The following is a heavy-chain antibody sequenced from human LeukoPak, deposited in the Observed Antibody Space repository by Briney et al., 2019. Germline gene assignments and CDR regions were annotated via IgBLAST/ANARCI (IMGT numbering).Heavy chain of an antibody. CDR3: ARGLVPLITMVRGVTTYYYYYGMDV. J-gene: IGHJ6*02. CDR1: GYTFTSYG. V-gene: IGHV1-18*01. D-gene: IGHD3-10*01. Sequence: ASVKVSCKASGYTFTSYGISWVRQAPGQGLEWMGRISAYNGNTNYAQKLRGRVTMTTDTSTSTAYMELRSLRSDDTAVYYCARGLVPLITMVRGVTTYYYYYGMDVWGQGTTVTVSS. CDR2: ISAYNGNT.